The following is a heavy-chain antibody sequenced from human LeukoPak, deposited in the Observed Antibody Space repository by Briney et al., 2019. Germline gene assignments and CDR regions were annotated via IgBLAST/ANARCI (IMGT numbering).Heavy chain of an antibody. V-gene: IGHV3-53*01. D-gene: IGHD4-17*01. Sequence: GGSLRLSCAASGFTVSSNYMSWVRQAPGKGLEWVSVIYSGGSTCYADSVKGRFTISRDNSKNTLYLQMNSLRAEDTAVYYCARDGPSYGDYFSNYYYYGMDVWGQGTTVTVSS. J-gene: IGHJ6*02. CDR1: GFTVSSNY. CDR3: ARDGPSYGDYFSNYYYYGMDV. CDR2: IYSGGST.